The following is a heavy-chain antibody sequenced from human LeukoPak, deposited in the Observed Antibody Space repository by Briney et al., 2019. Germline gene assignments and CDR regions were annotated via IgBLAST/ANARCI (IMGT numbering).Heavy chain of an antibody. J-gene: IGHJ3*02. CDR3: ARGAYYYDSSGYLNDAFDI. CDR1: GYTFTSYY. Sequence: GASVKVSCKASGYTFTSYYMHWVRQAPGQGLEWMGIINPSGGSTSYAQKFQGRVTMTRDMSTSTVYMELSSLRSEDTAVYYCARGAYYYDSSGYLNDAFDIWGQGTMVTVSS. V-gene: IGHV1-46*01. CDR2: INPSGGST. D-gene: IGHD3-22*01.